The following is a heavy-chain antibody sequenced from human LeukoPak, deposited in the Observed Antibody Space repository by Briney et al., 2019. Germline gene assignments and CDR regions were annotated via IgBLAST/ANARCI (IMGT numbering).Heavy chain of an antibody. CDR3: AKGPVRDRMYYYDGMDV. Sequence: GGSLSLACAATGFTFSSYRMHWGRQAPGKGLEWVAVISYDGSNKYYADSVKGRFTISRDNSENTLYMQMNSLRAEDTAVYYCAKGPVRDRMYYYDGMDVWGQGTTVTVSS. V-gene: IGHV3-30*18. CDR2: ISYDGSNK. D-gene: IGHD3-10*02. J-gene: IGHJ6*02. CDR1: GFTFSSYR.